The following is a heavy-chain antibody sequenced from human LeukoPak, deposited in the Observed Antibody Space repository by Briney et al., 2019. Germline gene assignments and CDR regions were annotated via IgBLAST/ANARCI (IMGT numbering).Heavy chain of an antibody. J-gene: IGHJ5*02. CDR3: AKDYKAMVRGVSFP. Sequence: PGGSLRLSCAASGFTFSSYAMSWVRQAPGKWLEWVSAISGSGGSTYYADSVKGRFTISRDNSKNTLYLQMNSLRAEDTAVYYCAKDYKAMVRGVSFPWGQGTLVTVSS. CDR2: ISGSGGST. V-gene: IGHV3-23*01. CDR1: GFTFSSYA. D-gene: IGHD3-10*01.